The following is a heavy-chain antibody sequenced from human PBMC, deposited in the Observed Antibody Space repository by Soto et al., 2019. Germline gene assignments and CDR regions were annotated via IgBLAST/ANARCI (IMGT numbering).Heavy chain of an antibody. CDR3: ARGTATTPFYWYFDL. Sequence: EVQLVESGGGLVQPGGSLRLSCAASGFTFSSYDMHWVRQATGKGLEWVSAIGTAGDTYYPGSVKGRFTISRENAKNSLYLQMNSLRAGDTAVYYCARGTATTPFYWYFDLWGRGTLVTVSS. CDR2: IGTAGDT. J-gene: IGHJ2*01. V-gene: IGHV3-13*01. CDR1: GFTFSSYD. D-gene: IGHD4-17*01.